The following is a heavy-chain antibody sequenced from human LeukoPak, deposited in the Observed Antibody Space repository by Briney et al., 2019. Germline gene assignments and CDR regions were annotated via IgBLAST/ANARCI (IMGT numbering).Heavy chain of an antibody. J-gene: IGHJ4*02. V-gene: IGHV3-43*01. CDR2: ISWDGGST. Sequence: GGSLRLSCAASGFTFDDYTMHWVRQAPGKGLEWVSLISWDGGSTYYADSVKGRFTISRDNSKNSLYLQMNSLRTEDTALYYCAKERGGVGGFDYWGQGTLVTVSS. CDR3: AKERGGVGGFDY. CDR1: GFTFDDYT. D-gene: IGHD2-15*01.